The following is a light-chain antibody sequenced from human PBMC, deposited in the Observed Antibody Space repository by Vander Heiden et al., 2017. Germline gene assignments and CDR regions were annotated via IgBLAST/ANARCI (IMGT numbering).Light chain of an antibody. V-gene: IGLV2-14*01. CDR2: EVS. J-gene: IGLJ3*02. Sequence: QSALTQPASVSGSPGQSITISCTGTSSDVGGYNYVSWYQQNPGKVPKLMIYEVSKRPSGISNRFSGSKSGNTASLTISGLQAEDEADYYCSSYTSSTTVVFGGGTKLTVL. CDR1: SSDVGGYNY. CDR3: SSYTSSTTVV.